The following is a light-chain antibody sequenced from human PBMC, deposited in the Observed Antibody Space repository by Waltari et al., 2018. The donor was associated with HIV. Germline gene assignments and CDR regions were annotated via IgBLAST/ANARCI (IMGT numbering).Light chain of an antibody. V-gene: IGKV1-5*03. CDR2: KAS. J-gene: IGKJ1*01. CDR3: QQYNSHSQA. CDR1: QTINNW. Sequence: QMTQYPPTLSASVGDRVTITCRASQTINNWLAWYQQKPGKAPQLLISKASTLQSGVPSRFSGSGSGTDFTLTISSLQPDDFATYYCQQYNSHSQAFGQGTRVEIQ.